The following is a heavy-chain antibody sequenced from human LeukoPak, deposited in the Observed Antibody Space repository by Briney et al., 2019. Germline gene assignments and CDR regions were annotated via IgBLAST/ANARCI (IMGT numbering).Heavy chain of an antibody. Sequence: ASVKVSCKASGYTFTSYDINWVRQATGQGLEWMGWMNPNSGNTGYAQKFQGRVTMTRNTSISTAYMELSSLRSEDTAVYYCARSLDQDDAFDIWGQGTMVTVSS. CDR3: ARSLDQDDAFDI. CDR1: GYTFTSYD. CDR2: MNPNSGNT. V-gene: IGHV1-8*01. J-gene: IGHJ3*02.